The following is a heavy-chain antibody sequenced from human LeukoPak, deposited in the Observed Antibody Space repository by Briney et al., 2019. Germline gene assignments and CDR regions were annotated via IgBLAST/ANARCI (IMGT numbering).Heavy chain of an antibody. Sequence: GGSLRLSCTASGFTFSSYAMSWVRQAPGKGLEWVSSISGSGDNTHYADSMKGRFTISRDNSKNTLYLQMNSLRAEDTAVYNCAKERAATGPHNWFDPWGQGTLVTVSS. J-gene: IGHJ5*02. V-gene: IGHV3-23*01. CDR1: GFTFSSYA. D-gene: IGHD6-13*01. CDR3: AKERAATGPHNWFDP. CDR2: ISGSGDNT.